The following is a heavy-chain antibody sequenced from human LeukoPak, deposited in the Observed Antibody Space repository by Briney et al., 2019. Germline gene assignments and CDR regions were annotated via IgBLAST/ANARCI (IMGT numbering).Heavy chain of an antibody. V-gene: IGHV3-23*01. D-gene: IGHD3-22*01. J-gene: IGHJ4*02. CDR2: ISGSGGST. CDR1: GFTFSSYA. CDR3: AKDGVRYYYVSSGYYPY. Sequence: GGSLRLSCAASGFTFSSYAMSWVRQAPGKGLEWVSAISGSGGSTYYADSVKGRFTISRDNSKNTLYLQMNSLRAEDTAVYYCAKDGVRYYYVSSGYYPYWGQGTLVTVSS.